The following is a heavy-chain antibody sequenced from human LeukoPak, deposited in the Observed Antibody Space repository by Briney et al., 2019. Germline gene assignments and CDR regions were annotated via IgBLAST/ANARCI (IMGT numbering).Heavy chain of an antibody. J-gene: IGHJ6*02. V-gene: IGHV1-8*01. CDR1: GYTFTIYD. CDR3: ARVLVLEEDCYYYYGMDV. Sequence: ASVTVSFTASGYTFTIYDINWVRQAPGQGLERMGWMNPNSGNTGYSQKFQGRVTITRNTSISTAYMELSILRSEDTTVYYCARVLVLEEDCYYYYGMDVWDQGTTVTVSS. CDR2: MNPNSGNT. D-gene: IGHD6-13*01.